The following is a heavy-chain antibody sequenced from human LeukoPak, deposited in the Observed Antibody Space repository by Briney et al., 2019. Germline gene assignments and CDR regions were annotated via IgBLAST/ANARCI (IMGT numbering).Heavy chain of an antibody. V-gene: IGHV3-74*01. Sequence: PGGSLRLSCPVSGFTLRNYLMHWVCQAPGKGRVWVSRINQDESNAYADSVRGRFPISRDHANDTLYLQMNSLRAEDTAVYLCGRGGDEIDIWGQGTTVIVSS. J-gene: IGHJ3*02. CDR3: GRGGDEIDI. CDR1: GFTLRNYL. D-gene: IGHD3-10*01. CDR2: INQDESNA.